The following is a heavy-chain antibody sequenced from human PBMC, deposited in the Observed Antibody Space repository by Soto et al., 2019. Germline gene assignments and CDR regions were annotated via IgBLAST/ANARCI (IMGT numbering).Heavy chain of an antibody. CDR2: ISNNGINK. V-gene: IGHV3-30*18. CDR1: GFTFRTDG. CDR3: AKVIRADSTSSNFYYYSGLDV. Sequence: QVQLVESGGGVVQPGRSLRLSCAASGFTFRTDGMHWVRQAPGKGLEWLAVISNNGINKYYADSVKGRFTISRDNSRDTLFLQMNSLRGQDTAIYSCAKVIRADSTSSNFYYYSGLDVWGQGTTVTVSS. D-gene: IGHD6-6*01. J-gene: IGHJ6*02.